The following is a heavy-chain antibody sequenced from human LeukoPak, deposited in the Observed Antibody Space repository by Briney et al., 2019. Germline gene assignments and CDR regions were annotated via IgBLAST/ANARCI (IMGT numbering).Heavy chain of an antibody. J-gene: IGHJ4*02. D-gene: IGHD5-12*01. CDR1: GYSISSGYY. CDR3: ARDYRGDIVATAGTFDY. Sequence: SETLSLTCTVSGYSISSGYYWGWIRQPPGKGLEWIGSIYYSGSTYYNPSLKSRVTISVDTSKNQFSLKLSSVTAADTAVYYCARDYRGDIVATAGTFDYWGQGTLVTVSS. V-gene: IGHV4-38-2*02. CDR2: IYYSGST.